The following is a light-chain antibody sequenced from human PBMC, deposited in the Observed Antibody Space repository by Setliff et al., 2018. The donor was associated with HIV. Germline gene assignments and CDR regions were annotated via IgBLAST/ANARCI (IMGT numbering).Light chain of an antibody. CDR2: EVS. Sequence: QSALTQPASVSGSPGQSITISCTGTSSDIGDYNYVSWYQQHPGKAPKLMIYEVSNRPSGVSNRFSGSKSGNTASLTISGLQAEDEADYFCSSYTSSSSLGVFGTGTKGTVL. CDR1: SSDIGDYNY. V-gene: IGLV2-14*01. CDR3: SSYTSSSSLGV. J-gene: IGLJ1*01.